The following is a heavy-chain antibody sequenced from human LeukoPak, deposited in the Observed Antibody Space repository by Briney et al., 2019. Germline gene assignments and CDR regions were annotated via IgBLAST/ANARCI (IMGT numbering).Heavy chain of an antibody. Sequence: GGSLRLSCAASGFSFSDYCMNWVRQAPGKGLEWVSSISNSGSNSNSNIYYSDSLKGRFTISRDNAKNSLYLQINSLRVEDTAVYYCARGGRWDVVATFDSWGQGTLVTVSS. CDR2: ISNSGSNSNSNI. CDR1: GFSFSDYC. D-gene: IGHD5-12*01. CDR3: ARGGRWDVVATFDS. V-gene: IGHV3-69-1*01. J-gene: IGHJ4*02.